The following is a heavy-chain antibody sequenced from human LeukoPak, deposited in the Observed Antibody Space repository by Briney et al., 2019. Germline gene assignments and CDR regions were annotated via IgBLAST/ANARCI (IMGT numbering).Heavy chain of an antibody. Sequence: GSLRLSCAASGFTFSSYAMTWVRPAPGKGLEWVSAITGGGLHTYYADSVKGRFTVSRDNSKNTLYLQMNSLRAEDTAVYYCAKSLRNYVYWGQGTLVTVSS. CDR3: AKSLRNYVY. CDR1: GFTFSSYA. D-gene: IGHD1-7*01. J-gene: IGHJ4*02. V-gene: IGHV3-23*01. CDR2: ITGGGLHT.